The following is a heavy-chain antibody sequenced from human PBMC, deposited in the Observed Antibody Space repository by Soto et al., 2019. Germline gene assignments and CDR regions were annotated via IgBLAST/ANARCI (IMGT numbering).Heavy chain of an antibody. CDR1: GFTFCGLG. CDR3: ARDGVGHTTFYGYFDY. V-gene: IGHV3-33*01. D-gene: IGHD1-26*01. CDR2: IRYDGSNI. J-gene: IGHJ4*02. Sequence: QVPLVESGGGVVRPGRSLSLSCAASGFTFCGLGLHWVRQAPGPGLVWVAVIRYDGSNIYYAYAGKGRFTISRDNSKDTLYLKMNSLRADDTAVYYCARDGVGHTTFYGYFDYWGQGTLVTVSS.